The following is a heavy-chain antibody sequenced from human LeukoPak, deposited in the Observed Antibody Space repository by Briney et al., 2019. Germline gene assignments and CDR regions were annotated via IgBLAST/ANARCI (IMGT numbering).Heavy chain of an antibody. CDR1: GYTFTSYG. V-gene: IGHV1-18*01. Sequence: APVKVSCKASGYTFTSYGISWVRQAPGQGLEWMGWISAYNGNTNYAQKLQGRVTMTTDTSTSTAYMELRSLRSDDTAVYYCARDQYCSGGSCYGREGDFDYWGQGTLVTVSS. CDR2: ISAYNGNT. D-gene: IGHD2-15*01. CDR3: ARDQYCSGGSCYGREGDFDY. J-gene: IGHJ4*02.